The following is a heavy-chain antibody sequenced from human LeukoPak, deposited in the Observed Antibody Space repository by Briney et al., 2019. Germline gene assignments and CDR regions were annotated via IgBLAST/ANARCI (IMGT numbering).Heavy chain of an antibody. CDR3: ASSGWYRGY. CDR2: INHGGST. J-gene: IGHJ4*02. V-gene: IGHV4-34*01. Sequence: KASETLSLTCAVYGXSFSGYYWSWIRQPPGKGLEWIGEINHGGSTTYNPSLKSRVTISVDTSKNQFSLKLSSVTAADTAIYYCASSGWYRGYWGQGTLVTVSS. D-gene: IGHD6-19*01. CDR1: GXSFSGYY.